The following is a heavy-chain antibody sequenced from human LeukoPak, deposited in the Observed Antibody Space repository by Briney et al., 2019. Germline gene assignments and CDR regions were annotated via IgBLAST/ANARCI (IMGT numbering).Heavy chain of an antibody. Sequence: GGSLRLSCAASGFTFSSFAMSWVRQAPGKGLEWVSSISGSGESTYYADYVKGRFTVSRDNSKNTLNLQLNSLRAEDTAVYYCAKDAIGQYRPYYFDCWGQGTLVTVSS. CDR2: ISGSGEST. J-gene: IGHJ4*02. D-gene: IGHD3-16*02. V-gene: IGHV3-23*01. CDR1: GFTFSSFA. CDR3: AKDAIGQYRPYYFDC.